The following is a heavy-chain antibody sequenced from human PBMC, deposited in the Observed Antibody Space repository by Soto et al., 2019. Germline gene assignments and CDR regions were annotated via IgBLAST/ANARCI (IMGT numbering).Heavy chain of an antibody. CDR3: ARGRRRGYCSGGSCLGNYGMDV. Sequence: GASVKVSCKASGYTFTSYDINWVRQATRQGLEWMGWMNPNSGNTGYAQKFHGRGTMTRNTSISTAYMELSSLRSEDTAVYYCARGRRRGYCSGGSCLGNYGMDVWGQGTTVTVSS. J-gene: IGHJ6*02. CDR1: GYTFTSYD. V-gene: IGHV1-8*01. CDR2: MNPNSGNT. D-gene: IGHD2-15*01.